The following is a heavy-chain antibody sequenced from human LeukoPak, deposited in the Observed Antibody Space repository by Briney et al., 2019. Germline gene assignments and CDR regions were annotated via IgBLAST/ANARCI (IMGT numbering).Heavy chain of an antibody. D-gene: IGHD4-17*01. J-gene: IGHJ3*02. V-gene: IGHV1-69*13. CDR2: IIPIFGTA. Sequence: GASVKVSCKASGGTFSSYAISWVRQAPGQGLEWMGGIIPIFGTANYAQKFQGRVTITADESTSTAYMELSSLRSEDTAVYYCARVKMTTAKNAFDIWGQGTMVTVSS. CDR1: GGTFSSYA. CDR3: ARVKMTTAKNAFDI.